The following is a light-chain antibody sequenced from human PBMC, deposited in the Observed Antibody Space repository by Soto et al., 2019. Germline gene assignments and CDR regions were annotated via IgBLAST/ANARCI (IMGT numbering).Light chain of an antibody. Sequence: IVMTQTPATLSVSPGGRVTLSCRPSQSVSYHVAWYQQKPGQTPRLVIYDASTRASGIPARFSGTRSGTEFSLTVSSLQSEDFGIYYCQQYNSWLTFGGGTRGDIK. V-gene: IGKV3-15*01. J-gene: IGKJ4*01. CDR3: QQYNSWLT. CDR2: DAS. CDR1: QSVSYH.